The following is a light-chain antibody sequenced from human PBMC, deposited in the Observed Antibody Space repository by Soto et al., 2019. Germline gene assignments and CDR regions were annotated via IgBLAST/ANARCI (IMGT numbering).Light chain of an antibody. J-gene: IGKJ1*01. Sequence: DMQMTQSPSTLSASVGDRVTITCRASQSISSWLAWYQQKPGKAPKLLIYKASNLESGVPSRFSGSGPGTEFTLTISSLQPDDFATYYCQQYSTSYRTFGQGTRVEIK. CDR3: QQYSTSYRT. CDR2: KAS. CDR1: QSISSW. V-gene: IGKV1-5*03.